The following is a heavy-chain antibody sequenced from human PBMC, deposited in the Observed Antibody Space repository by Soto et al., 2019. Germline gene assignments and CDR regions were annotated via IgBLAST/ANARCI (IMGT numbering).Heavy chain of an antibody. V-gene: IGHV4-38-2*01. CDR3: ARVGPDCNSVSCIRGMWFDP. D-gene: IGHD2-2*01. J-gene: IGHJ5*02. CDR2: IHHTGGT. Sequence: SETLSLTCAVSGYSITSGYYWGWIRQPPGKGLEWMGTIHHTGGTYYNPSLKSRVSMSIDTSKNQFSLRLSSVTAADTAVHYCARVGPDCNSVSCIRGMWFDPRGQGPLVTV. CDR1: GYSITSGYY.